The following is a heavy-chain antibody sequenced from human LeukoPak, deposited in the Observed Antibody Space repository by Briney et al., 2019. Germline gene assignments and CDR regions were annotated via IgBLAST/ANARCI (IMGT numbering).Heavy chain of an antibody. CDR3: AKDSAPYYYGSGSYYR. J-gene: IGHJ4*02. D-gene: IGHD3-10*01. V-gene: IGHV3-23*01. CDR2: ISGSGGST. Sequence: GGSLRLSCAASGFTFSSYAMSRVRQAPGKGLEWVSAISGSGGSTYYADSVKGRFTISRDNSKNTLYLQMNSLRAEDTAVYYCAKDSAPYYYGSGSYYRWGQGTLVTVSS. CDR1: GFTFSSYA.